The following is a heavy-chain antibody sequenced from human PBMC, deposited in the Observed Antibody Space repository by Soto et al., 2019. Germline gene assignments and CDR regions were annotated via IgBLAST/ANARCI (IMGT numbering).Heavy chain of an antibody. V-gene: IGHV3-74*01. CDR3: ARGLHPPYGMDV. CDR1: GFSFRTYA. Sequence: GGSLRLSCVASGFSFRTYAMNWVRQAPGKGLEWVSRINSDGSSTSYADSVKGRFTISRDNAKNTLYLQMNSLRAEDTAVYYCARGLHPPYGMDVWGQGTTVTVSS. CDR2: INSDGSST. J-gene: IGHJ6*02. D-gene: IGHD5-18*01.